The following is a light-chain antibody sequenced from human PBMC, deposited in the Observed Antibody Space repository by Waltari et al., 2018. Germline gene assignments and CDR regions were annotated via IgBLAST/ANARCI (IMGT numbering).Light chain of an antibody. CDR2: GAS. CDR3: QQSGSSPGT. Sequence: ELVLTQSPGTLSFSPGERATLSCRASQSVSSSYLAWYQQKPGQAPRLLIYGASSRATGIPDRFSGSGSGTSFTLTLIRLEPEDFAVYYCQQSGSSPGTFGHGTRLEI. V-gene: IGKV3-20*01. J-gene: IGKJ5*01. CDR1: QSVSSSY.